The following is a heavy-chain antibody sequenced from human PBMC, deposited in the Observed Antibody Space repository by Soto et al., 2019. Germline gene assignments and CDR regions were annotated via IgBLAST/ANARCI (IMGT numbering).Heavy chain of an antibody. CDR2: IYYRGTT. V-gene: IGHV4-31*01. CDR3: ARTTESHYFDY. CDR1: GASITSSGYY. Sequence: PSETLSRTCTLSGASITSSGYYWSWIRLHPGEGLEWIGYIYYRGTTYYNPSLKSPVTISTDTSKKEFSLTLTSMTAADTAVYYCARTTESHYFDYWGRGILVTVSS. J-gene: IGHJ4*02.